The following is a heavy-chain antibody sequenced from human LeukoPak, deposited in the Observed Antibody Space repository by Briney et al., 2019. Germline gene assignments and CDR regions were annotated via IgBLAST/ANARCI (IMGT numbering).Heavy chain of an antibody. Sequence: GGSLRPSCAASGFTFSSYAMHWVRQAPGKGLEWVAVISYDGSNKYYADSVKGRFTISRDNSKNTLYLQMNSLRAEDTAVYYCASLAGYRCSGGSCYSLDYWGQGTLVTVSS. V-gene: IGHV3-30*04. CDR2: ISYDGSNK. CDR1: GFTFSSYA. J-gene: IGHJ4*02. D-gene: IGHD2-15*01. CDR3: ASLAGYRCSGGSCYSLDY.